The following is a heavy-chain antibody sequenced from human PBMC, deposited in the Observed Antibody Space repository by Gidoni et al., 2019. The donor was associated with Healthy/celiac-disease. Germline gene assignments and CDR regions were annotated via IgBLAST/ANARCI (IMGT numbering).Heavy chain of an antibody. CDR2: IYYSGST. J-gene: IGHJ5*02. V-gene: IGHV4-31*01. CDR1: AVYIDSGRYY. D-gene: IGHD1-1*01. CDR3: ARDAHASLLVTTNNWFDP. Sequence: QGQVQESGPGLVKPAQTLALPCTVSAVYIDSGRYYWSFIRQHPGTGREWIGYIYYSGSTYYNPALTSLVTISVDTSKNQFSLKLIAVTAADTAVYYFARDAHASLLVTTNNWFDPWGQGTLVTVSS.